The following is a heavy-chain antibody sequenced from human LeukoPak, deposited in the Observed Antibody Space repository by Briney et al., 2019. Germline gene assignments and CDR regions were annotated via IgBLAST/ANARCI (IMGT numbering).Heavy chain of an antibody. V-gene: IGHV3-48*03. CDR2: IHGDGVTI. CDR1: GLTFSSYA. D-gene: IGHD6-13*01. J-gene: IGHJ4*02. Sequence: PGGSLRLSCAASGLTFSSYAMNWVRQAPGKGLEWISYIHGDGVTIYYADSVRGRFTISRDNAKNSLFLQMDSLRVDDTAVYYCANLFASSWSVDYWGRGTLVTVPS. CDR3: ANLFASSWSVDY.